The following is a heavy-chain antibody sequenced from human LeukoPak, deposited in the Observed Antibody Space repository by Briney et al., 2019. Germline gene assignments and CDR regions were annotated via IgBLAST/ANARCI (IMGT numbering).Heavy chain of an antibody. CDR2: TYYRSKWYS. V-gene: IGHV6-1*01. CDR1: GDIVSSNSAA. J-gene: IGHJ3*02. CDR3: ARGSNNAFDI. Sequence: SQTLSLTCAISGDIVSSNSAAWNWIRQSPSRGLEWLGNTYYRSKWYSDCAVSVRSRMTINPDTSKNQFSLQLNSVTPEDTAVYYCARGSNNAFDIWGQGTMVTVSS. D-gene: IGHD2-15*01.